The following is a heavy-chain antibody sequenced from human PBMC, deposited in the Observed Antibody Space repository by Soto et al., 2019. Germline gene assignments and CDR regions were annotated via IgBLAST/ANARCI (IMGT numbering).Heavy chain of an antibody. CDR1: GFTVSNNY. CDR2: IYSGGYT. V-gene: IGHV3-53*01. CDR3: GPGGGGGGY. Sequence: EVQLVESGGGLIQPGGSLRLSCAVSGFTVSNNYMSWVRQAPGKGLEGVSVIYSGGYTAYGDSVKGRFTISRDNSKNTLYLQINGRRAAGPGGYYGGPGGGGGGYWGQGTLVTVSS. D-gene: IGHD3-10*01. J-gene: IGHJ4*02.